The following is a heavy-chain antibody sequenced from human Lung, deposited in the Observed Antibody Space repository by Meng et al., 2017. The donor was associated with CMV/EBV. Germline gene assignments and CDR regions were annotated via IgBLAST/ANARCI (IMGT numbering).Heavy chain of an antibody. V-gene: IGHV3-23*01. CDR3: AKAFSASWYREYYDY. J-gene: IGHJ4*02. D-gene: IGHD6-13*01. CDR1: EFTFSNYA. Sequence: GESLKISCAASEFTFSNYAMSWVRQAPGRGLEWVSAITASGGSTYDTDSVKGRFTVSRDNSKNTLYLQMNNLRAEDTAVFYCAKAFSASWYREYYDYWGQGALVXVSS. CDR2: ITASGGST.